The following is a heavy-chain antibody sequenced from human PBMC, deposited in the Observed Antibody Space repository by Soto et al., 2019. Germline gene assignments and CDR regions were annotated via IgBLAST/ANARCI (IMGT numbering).Heavy chain of an antibody. CDR1: GGSISSGDYY. Sequence: LSLTCTVSGGSISSGDYYWSWIRQPPGKGLEWIGYIYYSGSTYYNPSLKSRVTISVDTSKNQFSLKLSSVTAADTAVYYCAIGFFRLNWFDPWGQGTLVTVSS. V-gene: IGHV4-30-4*01. D-gene: IGHD3-3*01. CDR3: AIGFFRLNWFDP. J-gene: IGHJ5*02. CDR2: IYYSGST.